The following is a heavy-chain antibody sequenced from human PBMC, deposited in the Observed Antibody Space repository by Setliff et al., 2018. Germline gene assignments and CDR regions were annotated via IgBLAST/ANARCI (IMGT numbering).Heavy chain of an antibody. V-gene: IGHV4-4*08. CDR3: ARGGGRIRQLGATGVHTFDI. CDR2: IYDTGST. CDR1: DGSISNAY. D-gene: IGHD1-26*01. J-gene: IGHJ3*02. Sequence: PSETLSLTCTVSDGSISNAYWSWIRQSPGKGLEWIGYIYDTGSTNSDPSLKSRVNISVDTSKKQFSLKLSSVTAADTAVYYCARGGGRIRQLGATGVHTFDIWGQGTVVT.